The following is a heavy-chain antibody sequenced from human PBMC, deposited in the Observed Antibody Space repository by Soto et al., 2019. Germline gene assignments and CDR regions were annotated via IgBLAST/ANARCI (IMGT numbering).Heavy chain of an antibody. D-gene: IGHD2-21*02. V-gene: IGHV4-31*03. Sequence: QVQLQESGPGLVKPSQTLSLTCTVSGGSISSGGYYWSWIRQHPGKGLEWIGYIYYSGSTYYNPSLKSRVTISVDTSKNQFSLKLSSVTAAETAVYYCARAYCGGDCYSRVHPVDYWGQGTLVTVSS. J-gene: IGHJ4*02. CDR2: IYYSGST. CDR3: ARAYCGGDCYSRVHPVDY. CDR1: GGSISSGGYY.